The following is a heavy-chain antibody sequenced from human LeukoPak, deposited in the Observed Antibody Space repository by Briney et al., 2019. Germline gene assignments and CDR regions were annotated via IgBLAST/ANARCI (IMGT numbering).Heavy chain of an antibody. Sequence: GESLKISCKVSGYTFTTYWIGWVPQMPGKGLEWGGVIYPGDSDMKYSPCFKGQVTISADKTISNAYLQWRSLKASDAAMYYCERFSVGGTYYPNYWGQGTLVSVSS. V-gene: IGHV5-51*01. D-gene: IGHD1-26*01. CDR1: GYTFTTYW. CDR3: ERFSVGGTYYPNY. J-gene: IGHJ4*02. CDR2: IYPGDSDM.